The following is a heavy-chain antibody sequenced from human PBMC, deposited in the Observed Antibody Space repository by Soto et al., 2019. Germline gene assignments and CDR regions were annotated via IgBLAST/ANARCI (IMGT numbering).Heavy chain of an antibody. CDR2: ISYDGSNK. J-gene: IGHJ4*02. Sequence: GGSLRLSCAGSGSTFKTYTFHWGRQPPGKGLEWVAVISYDGSNKYYADSVKGRFTVSRDNSKSTLFLQMNSLTPEDTAVYYCARGSMYNWNQSPPDSWGQGTLVTVSS. CDR1: GSTFKTYT. CDR3: ARGSMYNWNQSPPDS. D-gene: IGHD1-20*01. V-gene: IGHV3-30-3*01.